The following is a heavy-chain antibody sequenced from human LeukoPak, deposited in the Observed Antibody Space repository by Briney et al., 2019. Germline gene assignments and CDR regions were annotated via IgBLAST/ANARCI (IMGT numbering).Heavy chain of an antibody. J-gene: IGHJ4*02. CDR2: IYTSGST. Sequence: PSETLSLTCTVSGGSISSHYWSWIRQPPGKGLEWIGYIYTSGSTNYNPSLKSRVTISVDTSKNQFSLKLSSVTAADTAVYYCATYHYDFWSGNYYFDYWGQGTLVTVSS. V-gene: IGHV4-4*09. CDR3: ATYHYDFWSGNYYFDY. CDR1: GGSISSHY. D-gene: IGHD3-3*01.